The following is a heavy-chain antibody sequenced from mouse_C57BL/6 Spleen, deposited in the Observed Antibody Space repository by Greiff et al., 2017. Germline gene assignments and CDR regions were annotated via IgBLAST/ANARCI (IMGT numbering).Heavy chain of an antibody. J-gene: IGHJ1*03. V-gene: IGHV1-81*01. CDR2: IYPRSGNT. CDR3: AIYYYGSSLWYFDV. CDR1: GYTFTSYG. Sequence: VQLQESGAELARPGASVKLSCKASGYTFTSYGISWVKQRTGQGLEWIGEIYPRSGNTYYNEKFKGKATLTADKSSSTAYMELRSLTSEDSAVYFCAIYYYGSSLWYFDVWGTGTTVTVSS. D-gene: IGHD1-1*01.